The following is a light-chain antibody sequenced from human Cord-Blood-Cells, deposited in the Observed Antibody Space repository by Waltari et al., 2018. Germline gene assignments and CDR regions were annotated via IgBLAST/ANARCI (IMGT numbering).Light chain of an antibody. CDR3: QQYYSTPWT. V-gene: IGKV4-1*01. Sequence: DIVMTQSPASLAVSRGERATINCKSSQSVLYSSNNKNYLAWYQQKPGQPPKLLIYWASTRESGVPDRFSGSGSGTDFTLTISSLQAEDVAVYYCQQYYSTPWTFGQGTKVEIK. J-gene: IGKJ1*01. CDR2: WAS. CDR1: QSVLYSSNNKNY.